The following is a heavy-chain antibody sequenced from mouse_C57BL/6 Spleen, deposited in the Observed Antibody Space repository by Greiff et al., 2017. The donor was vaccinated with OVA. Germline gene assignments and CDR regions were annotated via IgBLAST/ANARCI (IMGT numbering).Heavy chain of an antibody. CDR2: ISYDGSN. J-gene: IGHJ2*01. Sequence: EVKLMESGPGLVKPSQSLSLTCSVTGYSITSGYYWNWIRQFPGNKLEWMGYISYDGSNNYNPSLKNRISITRDTSKNQFFLKLNSVTTEDTATYYCARDLYYDYAFDYWGQGTTLTVSS. D-gene: IGHD2-4*01. CDR3: ARDLYYDYAFDY. CDR1: GYSITSGYY. V-gene: IGHV3-6*01.